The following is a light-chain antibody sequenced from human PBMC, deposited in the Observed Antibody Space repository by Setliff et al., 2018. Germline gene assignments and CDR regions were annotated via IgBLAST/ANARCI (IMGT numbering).Light chain of an antibody. V-gene: IGLV2-14*03. J-gene: IGLJ2*01. Sequence: QSVLTQPASVSGSPGQSITISCTGTSSDVGGYNYVSWYLHHPGKAPKLLIYDVSSRPSGVSNRFSGSKSGNRASLTISGLQAEDEADYYCSSFTSRGTLDVVFGGGTKVTVL. CDR2: DVS. CDR1: SSDVGGYNY. CDR3: SSFTSRGTLDVV.